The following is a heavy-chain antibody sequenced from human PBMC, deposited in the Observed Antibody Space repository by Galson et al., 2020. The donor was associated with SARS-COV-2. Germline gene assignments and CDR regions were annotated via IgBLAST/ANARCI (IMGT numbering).Heavy chain of an antibody. CDR3: ASDYLGLGSN. CDR2: IRDTGNTYAT. J-gene: IGHJ4*02. Sequence: GGSLRLSCAASGFSFSDHYMDWVRRAPGKGLEWVARIRDTGNTYATEYAASVRGRFTVSRDDSRNSLYLQMNSLKSEDTAIYYCASDYLGLGSNWGQGTLVTVSS. V-gene: IGHV3-72*01. D-gene: IGHD3-10*01. CDR1: GFSFSDHY.